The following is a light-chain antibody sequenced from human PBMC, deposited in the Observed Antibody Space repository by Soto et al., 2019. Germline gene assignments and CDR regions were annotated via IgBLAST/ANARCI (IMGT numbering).Light chain of an antibody. CDR1: SSDVGGYNY. V-gene: IGLV2-14*01. Sequence: QSALTQPASVSGSPGQSITISCTGTSSDVGGYNYVSWYQQHPGKAPKLMIYDVSNRPSGVSNRFSGSKSGNTASLTISGLRAEYEAEYYCNSYTCSSGQHVVFGGGTKLTVL. J-gene: IGLJ2*01. CDR2: DVS. CDR3: NSYTCSSGQHVV.